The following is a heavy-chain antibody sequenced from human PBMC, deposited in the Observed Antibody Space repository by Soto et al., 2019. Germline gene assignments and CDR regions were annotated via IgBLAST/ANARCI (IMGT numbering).Heavy chain of an antibody. CDR2: ISGSGGST. CDR3: AKGPPYYDFWSGKNAFDI. Sequence: GGSLRLSCAASGFTFSSYAMSWVHQAPGKGLEWVSAISGSGGSTYYADSVKGRFTISRDNSKNTLYLQMNSLRAEDTAVYYCAKGPPYYDFWSGKNAFDIWGQGTMVTVSS. J-gene: IGHJ3*02. CDR1: GFTFSSYA. V-gene: IGHV3-23*01. D-gene: IGHD3-3*01.